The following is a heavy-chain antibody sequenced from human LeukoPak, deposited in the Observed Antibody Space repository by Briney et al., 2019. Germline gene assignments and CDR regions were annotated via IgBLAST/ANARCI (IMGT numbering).Heavy chain of an antibody. CDR1: GGSFSGYS. CDR2: INHSGST. CDR3: ARSRYSSGWYVYFLH. J-gene: IGHJ1*01. Sequence: PSETLSLTCAVYGGSFSGYSWSWIRQPPGKGLEGIGEINHSGSTNYNPSLKSRVTISVHTSKNQFSLKLNSVTAADTAVYYCARSRYSSGWYVYFLHWGQGTLVTVSS. D-gene: IGHD6-19*01. V-gene: IGHV4-34*01.